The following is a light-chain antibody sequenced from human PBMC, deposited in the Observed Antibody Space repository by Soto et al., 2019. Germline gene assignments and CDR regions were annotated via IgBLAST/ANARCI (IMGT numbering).Light chain of an antibody. CDR1: VSEVAGYTY. CDR3: SSFTSILGL. J-gene: IGLJ2*01. V-gene: IGLV2-14*03. CDR2: DVS. Sequence: QSALTQPASVSGSPGQSITISCTGAVSEVAGYTYVSWYHQHPGKGPKVIIYDVSNRPSGVSNRFSGSKSGTTASLTISGLQAEDEADYYCSSFTSILGLFGGGTKVTVL.